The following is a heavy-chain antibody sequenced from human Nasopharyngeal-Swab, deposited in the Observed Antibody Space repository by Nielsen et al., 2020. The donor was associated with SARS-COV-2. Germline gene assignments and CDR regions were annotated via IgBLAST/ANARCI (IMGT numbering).Heavy chain of an antibody. J-gene: IGHJ4*02. CDR2: IHPSGGRT. CDR3: ARDLSDVTVAVSGTVGFDC. CDR1: GYTFSNYY. V-gene: IGHV1-46*01. D-gene: IGHD6-19*01. Sequence: ASVKVSCKTSGYTFSNYYMHWVRQAPGQGLEWMGIIHPSGGRTIYSQKFQGRVSMTRDTSTSTVYMELSSLTPEDTAMYYCARDLSDVTVAVSGTVGFDCWGQGTLVTVSS.